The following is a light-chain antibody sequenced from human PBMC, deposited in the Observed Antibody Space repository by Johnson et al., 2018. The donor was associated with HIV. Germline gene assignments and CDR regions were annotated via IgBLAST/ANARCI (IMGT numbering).Light chain of an antibody. CDR2: DND. Sequence: QSVLTQPPSVSAAPGQKVTISCSGSSSNVGSNSVSWYRHFPETAPKVLIYDNDKRPSGIPDRFSASKSGTSATLGITGLQTGDEADYYCGTWDSSLSGYVFGTGTKVTVL. V-gene: IGLV1-51*01. CDR1: SSNVGSNS. J-gene: IGLJ1*01. CDR3: GTWDSSLSGYV.